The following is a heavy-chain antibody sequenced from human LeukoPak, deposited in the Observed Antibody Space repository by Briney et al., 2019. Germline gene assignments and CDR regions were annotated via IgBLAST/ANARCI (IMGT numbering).Heavy chain of an antibody. CDR3: ARVPGYSGYFYGMDV. Sequence: PGGSLRLSCAASGFTFSSYWMHWVRQAPGKGLVWVSRINSDGSSTSYADSVKGRFTISRDNAKNTLYLQMNSLRAEDTAVYYCARVPGYSGYFYGMDVWGQGTTVTVSS. CDR2: INSDGSST. V-gene: IGHV3-74*01. CDR1: GFTFSSYW. D-gene: IGHD5-12*01. J-gene: IGHJ6*02.